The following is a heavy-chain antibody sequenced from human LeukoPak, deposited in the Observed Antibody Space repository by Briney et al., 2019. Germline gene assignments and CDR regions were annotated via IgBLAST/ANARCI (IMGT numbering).Heavy chain of an antibody. CDR3: AKEHGYYYDSSRYSLFDY. J-gene: IGHJ4*02. Sequence: PGGSLRLSCAASGFTFSSYGMHWVRQAPGKGLEWVAVISYDGSNKYYADSVKGRFTISRDNSKNTLYLQMNSLRAEDTAVYYCAKEHGYYYDSSRYSLFDYWGQGTLVTVSS. V-gene: IGHV3-30*18. CDR1: GFTFSSYG. D-gene: IGHD3-22*01. CDR2: ISYDGSNK.